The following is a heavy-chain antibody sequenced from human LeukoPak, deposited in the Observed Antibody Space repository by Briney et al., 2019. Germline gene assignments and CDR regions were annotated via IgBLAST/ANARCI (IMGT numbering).Heavy chain of an antibody. CDR3: AGTLHSSGWCPFDY. Sequence: PSETLSLTCTVSGYSITSGYFWGWIRQPPGKGLEWIGNIYHTGSTWYNPSLKSRVTISLDTSKNQLSLKLSSVTAADTAVYYCAGTLHSSGWCPFDYWGQGTLVTVSS. CDR2: IYHTGST. J-gene: IGHJ4*02. D-gene: IGHD6-19*01. V-gene: IGHV4-38-2*02. CDR1: GYSITSGYF.